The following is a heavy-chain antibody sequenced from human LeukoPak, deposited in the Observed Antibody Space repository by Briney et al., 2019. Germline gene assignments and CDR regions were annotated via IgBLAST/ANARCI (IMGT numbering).Heavy chain of an antibody. D-gene: IGHD2-2*02. CDR1: GFTFSTYA. CDR2: IFGNGGST. Sequence: GGSLRLSCAASGFTFSTYAMSWVRQAPGKGLEWVSSIFGNGGSTYYADSVKGRFTISRDNSKNTLYLQMNSLRAEDTAVYYCAKDRGIVVVPAAIRHYYYGMDVWGQGTTVTVSS. CDR3: AKDRGIVVVPAAIRHYYYGMDV. J-gene: IGHJ6*02. V-gene: IGHV3-23*01.